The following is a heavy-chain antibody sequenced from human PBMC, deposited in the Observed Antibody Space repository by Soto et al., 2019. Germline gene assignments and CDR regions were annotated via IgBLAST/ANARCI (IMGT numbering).Heavy chain of an antibody. V-gene: IGHV4-59*01. CDR3: ARVPRIAARPRYYYYYMDV. J-gene: IGHJ6*03. CDR1: GGSISSYD. D-gene: IGHD6-6*01. Sequence: SETLSLTCTVSGGSISSYDWSWIRQPPGKGLEWIGYIYYSGSTNYNPSLKSRVTISVDTSKNQFSLKLSSVTAADTAVYYCARVPRIAARPRYYYYYMDVWGKGTTVTVSS. CDR2: IYYSGST.